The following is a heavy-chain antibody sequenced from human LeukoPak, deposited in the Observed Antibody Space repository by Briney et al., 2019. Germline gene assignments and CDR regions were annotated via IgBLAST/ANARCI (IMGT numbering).Heavy chain of an antibody. CDR3: ARVGKPYGMDV. CDR1: GFTFSNYW. CDR2: IKQDGSDK. V-gene: IGHV3-7*05. D-gene: IGHD4-23*01. J-gene: IGHJ6*02. Sequence: SGGSLRLSCEVSGFTFSNYWMIWVRQAPGKGLEWVANIKQDGSDKNYVDSVKGRVTISRDNAKNSLYLQMNSLRDEDTAVYYCARVGKPYGMDVWGQETTVTVSS.